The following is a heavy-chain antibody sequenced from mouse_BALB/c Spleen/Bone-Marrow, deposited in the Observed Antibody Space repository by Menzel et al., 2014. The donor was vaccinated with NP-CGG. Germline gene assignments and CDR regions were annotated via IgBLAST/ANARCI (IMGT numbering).Heavy chain of an antibody. D-gene: IGHD1-1*01. CDR1: RFDFSRCW. V-gene: IGHV4-1*02. Sequence: EVKLLESGGGLVQPGGSLKLSCAASRFDFSRCWMSWVRQAPGKGLEWIGEINPDSRTINYSPSLKDKFIISRDNAKNPRYLRLNKVRSEDTALYYCARPNYYGYLNYWGQGTPLTVSS. CDR3: ARPNYYGYLNY. CDR2: INPDSRTI. J-gene: IGHJ2*01.